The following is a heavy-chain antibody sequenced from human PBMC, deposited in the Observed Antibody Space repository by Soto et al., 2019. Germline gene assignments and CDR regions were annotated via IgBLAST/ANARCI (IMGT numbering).Heavy chain of an antibody. CDR1: GGSFSGYF. Sequence: QVQLPQWGAGLLKASETLSLTCVVSGGSFSGYFWTWIRQSPGRGLEWLGEISHSGSRNYNPAFQSRVIISVDSSKNHVSLKLSSVTAADSATYFCARGLAYDRPITVAEPFDSWGQGTLVTVSS. CDR2: ISHSGSR. D-gene: IGHD6-19*01. CDR3: ARGLAYDRPITVAEPFDS. V-gene: IGHV4-34*02. J-gene: IGHJ4*02.